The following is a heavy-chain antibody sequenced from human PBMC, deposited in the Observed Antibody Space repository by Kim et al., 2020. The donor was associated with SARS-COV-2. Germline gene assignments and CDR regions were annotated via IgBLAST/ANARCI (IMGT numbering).Heavy chain of an antibody. J-gene: IGHJ4*02. D-gene: IGHD2-2*01. V-gene: IGHV1-46*01. CDR3: ARAGVVPAARSGFDY. Sequence: QKFQGRVTMTRDTSTGTVYMELSSLRSEDTAVYYCARAGVVPAARSGFDYWGQGTLVTVSS.